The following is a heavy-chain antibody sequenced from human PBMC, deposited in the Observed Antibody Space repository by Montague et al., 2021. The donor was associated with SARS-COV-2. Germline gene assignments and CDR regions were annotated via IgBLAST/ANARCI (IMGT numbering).Heavy chain of an antibody. CDR3: ARGSKWSHYFDY. Sequence: SETLSLTCNVSGGSLSSYYWSWIRQPPGKGLEWIGYVYYYGNTNXNPALKSRVILSVDTSKNHFSLKVSSVTAADTAVYYCARGSKWSHYFDYWGQGTLVTVSS. D-gene: IGHD2-15*01. V-gene: IGHV4-59*01. CDR1: GGSLSSYY. J-gene: IGHJ4*02. CDR2: VYYYGNT.